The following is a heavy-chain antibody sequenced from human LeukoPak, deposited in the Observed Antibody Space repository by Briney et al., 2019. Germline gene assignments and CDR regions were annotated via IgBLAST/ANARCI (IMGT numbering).Heavy chain of an antibody. Sequence: GGSLRLSCAASGFTFSSYSMNWVRQAPGKGLEWVSYISSSSSTIYYADSVKGRFTISRDNAKNSLYLQMNSLRAEDTAVYYCAKDETVGATTSHYYYGMDVWGQGTTVTVSS. V-gene: IGHV3-48*04. CDR1: GFTFSSYS. CDR3: AKDETVGATTSHYYYGMDV. D-gene: IGHD1-26*01. CDR2: ISSSSSTI. J-gene: IGHJ6*02.